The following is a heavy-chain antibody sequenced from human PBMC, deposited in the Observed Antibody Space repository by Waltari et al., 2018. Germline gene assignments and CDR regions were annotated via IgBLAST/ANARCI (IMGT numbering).Heavy chain of an antibody. CDR3: ARQDPKYQYAMAV. J-gene: IGHJ6*02. CDR1: GYNFSTNG. D-gene: IGHD2-2*01. V-gene: IGHV5-51*01. CDR2: IYPDDPEI. Sequence: EVQLVQSGAEVQKPGESLNISCTASGYNFSTNGIGWVRQLPGRGLEWMGIIYPDDPEIRYSPSFQGQVTISADRSINTAYLEWRSLKASDTALYFCARQDPKYQYAMAVWGQGTSVTVS.